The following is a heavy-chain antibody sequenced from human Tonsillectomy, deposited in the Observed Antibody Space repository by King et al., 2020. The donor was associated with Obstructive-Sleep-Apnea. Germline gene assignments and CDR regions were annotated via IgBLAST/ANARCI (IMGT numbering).Heavy chain of an antibody. Sequence: VQLVESGGGLVQPGGSLILSCEASGFTCSSNSMSWVRQAPGKGLEWVSAISGSGGGTSYADSVKGRLTISRDSSKNKLYLQMNSRRAEDTAVYYCAKEYYVSSGYSLDYWGQGTLVTVSS. V-gene: IGHV3-23*04. CDR1: GFTCSSNS. CDR3: AKEYYVSSGYSLDY. CDR2: ISGSGGGT. J-gene: IGHJ4*02. D-gene: IGHD3-22*01.